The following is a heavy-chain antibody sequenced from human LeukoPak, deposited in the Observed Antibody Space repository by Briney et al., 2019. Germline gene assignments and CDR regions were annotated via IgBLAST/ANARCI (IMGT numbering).Heavy chain of an antibody. Sequence: GASVKVFCKASGYTFTSYYMHWVRQAPGQGLEWMGIINPSGGSTSYAQKFQGRVTMTRDMSTSTVYMELSSLRSEDTAVYYCARAGHGVPAAIGLDPWGQGTLVTVSS. CDR2: INPSGGST. CDR1: GYTFTSYY. D-gene: IGHD2-2*01. V-gene: IGHV1-46*01. J-gene: IGHJ5*02. CDR3: ARAGHGVPAAIGLDP.